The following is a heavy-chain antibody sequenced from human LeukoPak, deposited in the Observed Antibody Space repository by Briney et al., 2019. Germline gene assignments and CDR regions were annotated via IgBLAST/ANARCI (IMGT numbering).Heavy chain of an antibody. CDR1: GFTFSSYW. D-gene: IGHD1-14*01. CDR3: ARVPNHDYYIS. V-gene: IGHV3-7*01. J-gene: IGHJ4*02. CDR2: IKEDGSEK. Sequence: GGSLRLSCAASGFTFSSYWMSWVRQAPGKGLEWVASIKEDGSEKHYVDSVKGRFTISRDNAKNSLYLQMNSLRPEDTAVYFCARVPNHDYYISWGQGTLVTVSS.